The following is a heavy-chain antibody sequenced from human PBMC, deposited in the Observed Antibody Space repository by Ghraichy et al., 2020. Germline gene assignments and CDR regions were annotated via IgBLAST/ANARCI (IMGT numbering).Heavy chain of an antibody. V-gene: IGHV3-48*02. CDR1: GFTLRSYS. CDR3: ARSSGSYGGVIDY. CDR2: ISSSSSTI. Sequence: GGSLRLSCAASGFTLRSYSMNWVRQAPGKGLEWVSYISSSSSTIYYADSVKGRFTISRDNAKNSLYLQMNSLRDEETAVYYCARSSGSYGGVIDYWGQGTLVTVSS. D-gene: IGHD1-26*01. J-gene: IGHJ4*02.